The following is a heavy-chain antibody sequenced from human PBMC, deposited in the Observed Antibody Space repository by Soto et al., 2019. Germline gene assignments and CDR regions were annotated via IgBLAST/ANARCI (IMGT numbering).Heavy chain of an antibody. J-gene: IGHJ4*02. Sequence: QVQLQQWGAGLLKPSETLSLTCAVYGGSFSGYYWSWIRQPPGKGLEWIGEINHSGSTNYNPSLKSRVTISVDTSKNQFSLKLSSVTAADTAVYYCARGSGNGIAVAGTRVDYWGQGTLVTVSS. CDR3: ARGSGNGIAVAGTRVDY. D-gene: IGHD6-19*01. CDR1: GGSFSGYY. V-gene: IGHV4-34*01. CDR2: INHSGST.